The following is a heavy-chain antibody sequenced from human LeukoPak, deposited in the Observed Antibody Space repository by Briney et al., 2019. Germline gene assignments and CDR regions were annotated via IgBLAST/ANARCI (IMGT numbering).Heavy chain of an antibody. V-gene: IGHV4-30-4*08. D-gene: IGHD3-22*01. CDR2: IYYSGST. CDR3: ARVLGYDSSGYYYYMDV. CDR1: GGSISSGDYY. J-gene: IGHJ6*03. Sequence: PSQTLSLTCTVSGGSISSGDYYWSWIRQPPGKGLEWIGYIYYSGSTYYNPSLKSRVTISVDTSKNQFSLKLSSVTAADTAVYYCARVLGYDSSGYYYYMDVWGKGTTVTVSS.